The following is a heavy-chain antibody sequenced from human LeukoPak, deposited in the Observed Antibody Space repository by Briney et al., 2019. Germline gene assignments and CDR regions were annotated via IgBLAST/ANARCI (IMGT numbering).Heavy chain of an antibody. CDR3: AKDHIAVAGTRGPYGMDV. Sequence: GGSLRLSCAASGFTFSSYAMHWVRQAPGKGLEWVAVISYDGSNKYSADSVKGRFTISRDDSKNTLYLQMKSLRAEDTAVYYCAKDHIAVAGTRGPYGMDVWGQGTTVTVSS. CDR2: ISYDGSNK. J-gene: IGHJ6*02. V-gene: IGHV3-30*01. D-gene: IGHD6-19*01. CDR1: GFTFSSYA.